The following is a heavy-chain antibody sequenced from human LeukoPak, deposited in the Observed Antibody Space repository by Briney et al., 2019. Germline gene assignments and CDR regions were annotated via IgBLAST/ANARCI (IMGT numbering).Heavy chain of an antibody. CDR1: GYTFTGYY. CDR3: ARMRLGLPPDY. V-gene: IGHV1-2*02. Sequence: ASVKVSCKASGYTFTGYYMHWVRQAPGQGLEWMGWINPNSGGTNYAQKFQGRVTMTRDTSTSTAYMELSRRRSDNTAVYYCARMRLGLPPDYWGQGTLVTVSS. J-gene: IGHJ4*02. CDR2: INPNSGGT. D-gene: IGHD6-19*01.